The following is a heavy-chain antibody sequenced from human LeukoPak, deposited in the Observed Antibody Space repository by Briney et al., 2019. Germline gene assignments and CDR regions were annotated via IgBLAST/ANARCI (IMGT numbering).Heavy chain of an antibody. CDR1: GFTFSSYS. D-gene: IGHD2-2*01. V-gene: IGHV3-21*01. J-gene: IGHJ3*02. CDR2: ISSSSSYI. CDR3: AIYCSSTSCYDAFDI. Sequence: GGSLRLSCAAPGFTFSSYSMNWVRQAPGKGLEWVSSISSSSSYIYYADSVKGRFTISRDNAKNSLYLQMNSLRAEDTAVYYCAIYCSSTSCYDAFDIWGQGTMVTVSS.